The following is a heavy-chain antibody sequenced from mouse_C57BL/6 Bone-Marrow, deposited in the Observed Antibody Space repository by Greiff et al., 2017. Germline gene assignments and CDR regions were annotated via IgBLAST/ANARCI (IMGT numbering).Heavy chain of an antibody. CDR3: ARDADYDEGWYCDV. CDR2: IDPSDSNT. V-gene: IGHV1-69*01. J-gene: IGHJ1*03. D-gene: IGHD2-4*01. Sequence: QVQLQQPGAELVLPGASVKLSCKASGYTFTSYWMHWVKQRPGQGLEWIGEIDPSDSNTNYNHKFKGKSTLTVDKSSSTAYMQLSSLTSEDSAVYYCARDADYDEGWYCDVWGTGTAATVSA. CDR1: GYTFTSYW.